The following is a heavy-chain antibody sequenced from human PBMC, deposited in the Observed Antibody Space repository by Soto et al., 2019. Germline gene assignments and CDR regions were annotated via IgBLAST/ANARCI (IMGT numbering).Heavy chain of an antibody. CDR1: GGTFSSYT. J-gene: IGHJ5*02. CDR2: IIPILGIA. Sequence: QVQLVQSGAEVKKPGSSVKVSCKASGGTFSSYTISWVRQAPGQGLEWMGRIIPILGIANYAQKFQGRVTITADKSTSTAYMELSRLRSEDTAVYYCARDGYCSGGSCYSEWFDPWGQGTLVTVSS. D-gene: IGHD2-15*01. CDR3: ARDGYCSGGSCYSEWFDP. V-gene: IGHV1-69*08.